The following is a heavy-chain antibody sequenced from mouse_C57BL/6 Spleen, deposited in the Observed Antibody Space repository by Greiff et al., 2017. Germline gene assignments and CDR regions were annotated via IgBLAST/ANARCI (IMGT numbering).Heavy chain of an antibody. CDR1: GYTFTSYW. D-gene: IGHD1-1*01. J-gene: IGHJ2*01. CDR2: IDPSDSYT. V-gene: IGHV1-50*01. CDR3: ARGIYYYGSRSNYFDY. Sequence: VQLQQPGAELVKPGASVKLSCKASGYTFTSYWMQWVKQRPGQGLEWIGEIDPSDSYTNYNQKFKGKATLTVDTSSSTAYMQLSSLKSEDSAVYYCARGIYYYGSRSNYFDYWGQGTTLTVSS.